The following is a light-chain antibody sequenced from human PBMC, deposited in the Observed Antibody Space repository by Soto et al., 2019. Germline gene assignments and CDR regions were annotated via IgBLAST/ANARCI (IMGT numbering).Light chain of an antibody. J-gene: IGKJ4*01. V-gene: IGKV3-20*01. Sequence: EIVLTQSPGTLSLSPGERATLSCRASQSVSSSYLAWYQQKPGQAPRLLIYGASRRATGIPDRFSGSGSGTDFTLTISGLQSEDFAVYYCQQYNKWPLTFGGGTKVDIK. CDR1: QSVSSSY. CDR3: QQYNKWPLT. CDR2: GAS.